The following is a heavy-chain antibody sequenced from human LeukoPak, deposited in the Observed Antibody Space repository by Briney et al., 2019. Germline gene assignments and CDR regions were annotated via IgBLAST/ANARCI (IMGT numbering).Heavy chain of an antibody. CDR3: ARDLYEYSSGWYWFDP. J-gene: IGHJ5*02. CDR1: GYTFTGYY. Sequence: GASVKVSCKASGYTFTGYYMHWVRQAPGQGLEWMGWINPNSGGTNYAQKFQGRVTMTRDTSISTAYMELSRLRSDDTAVYYCARDLYEYSSGWYWFDPWGQGTLVTVSS. CDR2: INPNSGGT. D-gene: IGHD6-19*01. V-gene: IGHV1-2*02.